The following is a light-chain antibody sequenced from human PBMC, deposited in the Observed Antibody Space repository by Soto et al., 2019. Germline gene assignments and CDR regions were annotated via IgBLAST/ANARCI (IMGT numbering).Light chain of an antibody. V-gene: IGLV1-51*01. J-gene: IGLJ1*01. Sequence: QSVLTQPPSVSAAPGQRVTISCSGSSSNIGNNYVSWYQQLPGTAPKLLIYDNNKRPSGIPDRFSGSKSGTSATVGITGLQTEDEADYYCGTWDSSLTAFVFGTGTKLTVL. CDR2: DNN. CDR3: GTWDSSLTAFV. CDR1: SSNIGNNY.